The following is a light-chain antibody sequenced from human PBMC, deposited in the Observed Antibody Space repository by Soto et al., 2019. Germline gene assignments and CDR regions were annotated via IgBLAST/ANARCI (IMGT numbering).Light chain of an antibody. J-gene: IGKJ3*01. CDR2: GAS. CDR1: QRVGSSY. Sequence: ESVLTQAPGTLYLSPGDRANLSCRARQRVGSSYLAWNQHKPGQAPRLLIYGASIRASGIPERFSGSGSGTDFTIKISRLEPEDFAVYSCQQYGNTPLFTFGPGNTVHI. CDR3: QQYGNTPLFT. V-gene: IGKV3-20*01.